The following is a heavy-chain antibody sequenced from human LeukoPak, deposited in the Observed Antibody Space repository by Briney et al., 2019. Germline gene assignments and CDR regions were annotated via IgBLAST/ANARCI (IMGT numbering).Heavy chain of an antibody. Sequence: GGSLRLSCAASGFTFNNYAMTWVRQAPGKGLEWVSAISASGGSTYYPDSVKGRFTVSRDNSKNTLFLQINSLRSGDTAVYYCASEMATMPYWGQGTLVTVSS. CDR2: ISASGGST. J-gene: IGHJ4*02. CDR3: ASEMATMPY. CDR1: GFTFNNYA. V-gene: IGHV3-23*01. D-gene: IGHD5-24*01.